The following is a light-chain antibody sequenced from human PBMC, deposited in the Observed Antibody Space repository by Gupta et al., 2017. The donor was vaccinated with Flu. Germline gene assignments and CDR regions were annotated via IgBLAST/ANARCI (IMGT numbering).Light chain of an antibody. CDR1: QDVAIY. J-gene: IGKJ4*01. CDR3: QQRRNWPPLT. CDR2: DAS. Sequence: EVVLTQSPATLSLSPGDRATLSCRASQDVAIYLAWYQQKPGQAPRLLIYDASNRDTGIPARFSGSGYGTDFTLTISSREPEDFAVYYCQQRRNWPPLTFGGGTKVEIK. V-gene: IGKV3-11*01.